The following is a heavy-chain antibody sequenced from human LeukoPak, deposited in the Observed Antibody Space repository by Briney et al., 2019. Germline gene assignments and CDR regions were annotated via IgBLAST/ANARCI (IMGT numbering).Heavy chain of an antibody. CDR2: ISSNGGST. V-gene: IGHV3-64D*06. CDR3: VAGYCSSASCPMGAEYFQH. CDR1: GFTFSSYA. D-gene: IGHD2-2*01. J-gene: IGHJ1*01. Sequence: GGSLRLSCSASGFTFSSYAMHWVRQAPGKGLEYVSAISSNGGSTYYADSVKGRFTISRDNSKNTLYPQLSRLRPEDTAVYYCVAGYCSSASCPMGAEYFQHWGQGTLVTVSS.